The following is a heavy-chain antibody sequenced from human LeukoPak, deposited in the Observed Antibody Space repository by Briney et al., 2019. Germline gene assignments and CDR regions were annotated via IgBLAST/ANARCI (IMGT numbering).Heavy chain of an antibody. Sequence: GESLKISCKGSGYSFTSYWIGWVRQMPGKGLEWMGIIYPGDSDTRYSPSFQGQVTISADKSISTAYLQWSSLKASDTAMYYCARRQSTTGTTPWFDPWGQGTLVTVSS. CDR2: IYPGDSDT. J-gene: IGHJ5*02. CDR1: GYSFTSYW. CDR3: ARRQSTTGTTPWFDP. V-gene: IGHV5-51*01. D-gene: IGHD1-1*01.